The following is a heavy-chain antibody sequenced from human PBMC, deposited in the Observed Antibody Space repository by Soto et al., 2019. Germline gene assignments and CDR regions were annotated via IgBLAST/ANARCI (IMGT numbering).Heavy chain of an antibody. CDR3: ARGSHSSGWYTGYYGMDV. D-gene: IGHD6-19*01. CDR2: IKQDGGEK. CDR1: GFTFSSYW. V-gene: IGHV3-7*01. J-gene: IGHJ6*02. Sequence: PGGSLRLSCAASGFTFSSYWMSWVRQAPGKGLEWVANIKQDGGEKYYVDSVKGRFTISRDNAKNSLYLQMNSLRAEDTAVYYCARGSHSSGWYTGYYGMDVWGQGTTVTVSS.